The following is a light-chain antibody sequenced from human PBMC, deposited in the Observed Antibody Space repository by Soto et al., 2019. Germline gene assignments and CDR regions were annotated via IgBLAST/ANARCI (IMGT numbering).Light chain of an antibody. CDR1: QTISSN. Sequence: EIVSTYSSATLSFSPVERATLSCSARQTISSNLAWCQQKPGQAPRLLVYGASTRATGFPARFSGSGSGTEFTLTISSLQSEDVAIYYCQQYKTWPRTFGQGTKVDI. J-gene: IGKJ1*01. CDR2: GAS. CDR3: QQYKTWPRT. V-gene: IGKV3-15*01.